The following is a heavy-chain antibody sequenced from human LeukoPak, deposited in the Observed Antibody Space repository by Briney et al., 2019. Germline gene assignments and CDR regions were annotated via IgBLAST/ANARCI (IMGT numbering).Heavy chain of an antibody. J-gene: IGHJ4*02. D-gene: IGHD3-10*01. CDR2: ISAYNGNT. V-gene: IGHV1-18*01. CDR1: GYTFTSYG. CDR3: ARWLGENYFDY. Sequence: ASVKVSCKASGYTFTSYGISWVRQAPGQGLEWMGWISAYNGNTNYAQKLQGRVTMTTDTSTSTACMELRSLRSDDTAVYYCARWLGENYFDYWGQGTLVTVSS.